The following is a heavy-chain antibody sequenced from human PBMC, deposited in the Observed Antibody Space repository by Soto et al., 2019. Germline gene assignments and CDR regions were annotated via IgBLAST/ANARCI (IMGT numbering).Heavy chain of an antibody. D-gene: IGHD5-18*01. J-gene: IGHJ6*02. V-gene: IGHV4-30-4*01. CDR2: IYYSGST. CDR1: GGSISRGDYY. Sequence: SETLSLTCTVSGGSISRGDYYWSWIRQPPGKGLEGIGYIYYSGSTYYNPSLKSRVTISVATSKNQFSLKLSSVTAADTAVYYCARNSYSYGTTPYYYYYYGMDVWGQGTTVTVSS. CDR3: ARNSYSYGTTPYYYYYYGMDV.